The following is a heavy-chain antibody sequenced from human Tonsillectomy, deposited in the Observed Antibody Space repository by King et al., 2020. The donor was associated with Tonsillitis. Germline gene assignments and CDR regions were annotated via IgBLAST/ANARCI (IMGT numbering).Heavy chain of an antibody. J-gene: IGHJ5*02. D-gene: IGHD2-15*01. V-gene: IGHV3-48*04. CDR1: GFTFSSYS. Sequence: VQLVESGGGLVQPGGSLRLSCAASGFTFSSYSMNWVRQAPGKGLEWVSYISSSSSTIYYADSVKGRFTISRDNAKNSLYLQMNSLRAEDTAVYYCARDRIVGYCSGGSCYHWFDPWGQGTLVTVSS. CDR3: ARDRIVGYCSGGSCYHWFDP. CDR2: ISSSSSTI.